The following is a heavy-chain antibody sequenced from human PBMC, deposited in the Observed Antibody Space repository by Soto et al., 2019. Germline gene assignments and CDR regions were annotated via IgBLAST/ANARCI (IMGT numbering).Heavy chain of an antibody. Sequence: QVQLQESGPGLVKPSETLSLTCAVSGGSISSNNWWSWVRQSPGKGLEWIGEIYRSGSTNYNPSRESRLTISVDNSKNQFSLKLSSVTAADTAVYYCARVVGATKEGVAFDIWGQGTMVTVSS. CDR2: IYRSGST. J-gene: IGHJ3*02. D-gene: IGHD1-26*01. CDR3: ARVVGATKEGVAFDI. V-gene: IGHV4-4*02. CDR1: GGSISSNNW.